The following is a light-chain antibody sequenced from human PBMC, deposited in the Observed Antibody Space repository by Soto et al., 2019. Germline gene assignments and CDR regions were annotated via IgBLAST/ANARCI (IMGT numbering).Light chain of an antibody. CDR2: EDS. J-gene: IGLJ1*01. CDR1: SSDVGISDY. CDR3: TSYAGRNNMGV. Sequence: LTQPPSASGSHGQSVTISCTGTSSDVGISDYVSFNQQRPGKAPKLMISEDSKRPSWDPGRYSGSKSGNTASLTVSGLQAEDEADYYCTSYAGRNNMGVFGTGTKVTVL. V-gene: IGLV2-8*01.